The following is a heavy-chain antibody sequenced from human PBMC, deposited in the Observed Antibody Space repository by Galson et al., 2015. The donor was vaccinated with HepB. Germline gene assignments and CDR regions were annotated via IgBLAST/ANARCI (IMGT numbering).Heavy chain of an antibody. J-gene: IGHJ4*02. CDR3: ARAPTYYYDSSGYSFDY. D-gene: IGHD3-22*01. CDR1: GGTFSSYA. CDR2: IIPILGIA. V-gene: IGHV1-69*04. Sequence: SVKVSCKASGGTFSSYAISWVRQAPGQGLEWMGRIIPILGIANYAQKFQGRVTITADKSTGTAYMELSSLRSEDTAVYYCARAPTYYYDSSGYSFDYWGQGTLVTVSS.